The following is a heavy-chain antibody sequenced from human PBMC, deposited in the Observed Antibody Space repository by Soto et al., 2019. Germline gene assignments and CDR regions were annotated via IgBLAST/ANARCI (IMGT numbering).Heavy chain of an antibody. V-gene: IGHV1-18*01. D-gene: IGHD2-8*01. J-gene: IGHJ6*02. CDR3: AKNGQPPYYYYGLDV. Sequence: QGHLVQSGAEVKKPGTSVKVSCKASGYTFTRYGISWVRQAHGQGLEWMGWISGYNGDTNYAQNLQGRVTMTIDTSTSTAYMELRSLTFDDTAGYYCAKNGQPPYYYYGLDVWGQGTTVTVSS. CDR1: GYTFTRYG. CDR2: ISGYNGDT.